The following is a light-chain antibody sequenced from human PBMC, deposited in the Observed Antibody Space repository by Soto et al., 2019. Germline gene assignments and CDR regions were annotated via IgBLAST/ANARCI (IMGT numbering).Light chain of an antibody. CDR3: QQYNNWPRT. V-gene: IGKV3-15*01. CDR1: QSVSSN. Sequence: VMTQSPDTLSVSPGERATLSCRASQSVSSNLAWYQHKLGQAPRLLIYRASTRATGISARISASGSGTEFTLTISGLQSEDFAVYYCQQYNNWPRTFGQRTKVDIK. J-gene: IGKJ1*01. CDR2: RAS.